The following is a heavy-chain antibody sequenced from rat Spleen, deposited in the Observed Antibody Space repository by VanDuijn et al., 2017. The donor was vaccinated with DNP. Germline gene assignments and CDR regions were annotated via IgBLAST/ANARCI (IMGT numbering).Heavy chain of an antibody. CDR2: IWSNGGT. CDR3: TRAIAAYAMDA. CDR1: GLSLTSNS. D-gene: IGHD1-3*01. J-gene: IGHJ1*01. Sequence: QVQLKESGPGLVQPSQTLSLTCTVSGLSLTSNSVSWIRQPPGKGLEWMGVIWSNGGTDYNSAIKSRLSISRDTSTNQIFLKMNSLQTEDTAIYYCTRAIAAYAMDAWGPGTMVTVSS. V-gene: IGHV2-47*01.